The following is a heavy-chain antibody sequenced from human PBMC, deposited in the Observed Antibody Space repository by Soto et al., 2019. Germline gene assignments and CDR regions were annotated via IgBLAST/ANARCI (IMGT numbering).Heavy chain of an antibody. D-gene: IGHD3-22*01. CDR1: GYTFISYY. J-gene: IGHJ4*02. Sequence: ASVKVSCKASGYTFISYYMHWVRQAPGQGLEWMGIINPSGGSTSYAQKFQGRVTMTRDTSTGTVYMELSSLRSEDTAVYYCARDSTTMIVDYCGQGTLVTVSS. V-gene: IGHV1-46*01. CDR2: INPSGGST. CDR3: ARDSTTMIVDY.